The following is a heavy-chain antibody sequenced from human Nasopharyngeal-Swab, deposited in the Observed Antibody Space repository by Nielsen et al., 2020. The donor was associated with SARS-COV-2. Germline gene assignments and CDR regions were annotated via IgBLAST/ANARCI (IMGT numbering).Heavy chain of an antibody. J-gene: IGHJ1*01. CDR1: GVTFCSYA. D-gene: IGHD6-19*01. Sequence: LTRSASGVTFCSYAMSRVRQAPGKGLEWVSSISGSGDTTYCADSVKGRFTISRDNSKNTLYLQLNSLRAEDTAVYYCAKGAVGGAVAGTQYFQHWGQGTQVTVSS. CDR3: AKGAVGGAVAGTQYFQH. V-gene: IGHV3-23*01. CDR2: ISGSGDTT.